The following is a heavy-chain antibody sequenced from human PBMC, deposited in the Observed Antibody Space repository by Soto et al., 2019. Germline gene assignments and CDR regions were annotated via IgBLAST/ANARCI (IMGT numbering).Heavy chain of an antibody. CDR3: ARGSSYDFWSGSPYGMDV. J-gene: IGHJ6*02. V-gene: IGHV3-48*01. CDR1: GFTFSSYS. CDR2: ISSSSSTI. Sequence: GVLRLSCAASGFTFSSYSMNWVRQAPGKGLEWVSYISSSSSTIYYADSVKGRFTISRDNSKNSLYLQMNSLRSEDTAVYYCARGSSYDFWSGSPYGMDVWGQGTTVTVSS. D-gene: IGHD3-3*01.